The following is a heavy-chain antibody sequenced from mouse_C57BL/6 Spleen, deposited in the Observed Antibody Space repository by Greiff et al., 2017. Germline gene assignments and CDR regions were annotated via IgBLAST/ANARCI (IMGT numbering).Heavy chain of an antibody. Sequence: QVQLQQSGAELARPGASVKMSCKASGYTFTSYTMHWVKQRPGQGLEWIGYINPSSGYTKYNQKFKDKATLTADKSSSTAYMQLSSLTSEDSAVYYCARADYCGSSYDYWGQGTTLTVSS. V-gene: IGHV1-4*01. CDR1: GYTFTSYT. J-gene: IGHJ2*01. CDR2: INPSSGYT. D-gene: IGHD1-1*01. CDR3: ARADYCGSSYDY.